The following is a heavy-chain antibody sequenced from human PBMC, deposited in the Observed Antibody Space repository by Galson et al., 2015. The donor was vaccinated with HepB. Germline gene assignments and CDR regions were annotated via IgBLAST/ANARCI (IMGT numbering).Heavy chain of an antibody. V-gene: IGHV4-31*03. D-gene: IGHD3-10*01. CDR2: IYYSGST. Sequence: TLSLTCTVSGGSISSGGYYWSWIRQHPGKGLEWIGYIYYSGSTYYNPSLKSRVTISVDTSKNQFSLKLSSVTAADTAVYYCARYVVYGSGAKSGFDYWGQGTLVTVSS. J-gene: IGHJ4*02. CDR1: GGSISSGGYY. CDR3: ARYVVYGSGAKSGFDY.